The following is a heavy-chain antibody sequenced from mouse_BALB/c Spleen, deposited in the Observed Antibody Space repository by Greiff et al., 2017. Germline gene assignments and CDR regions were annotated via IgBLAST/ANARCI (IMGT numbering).Heavy chain of an antibody. V-gene: IGHV5-17*02. CDR1: GFTFSSFG. CDR3: ASGDGNYWFAY. J-gene: IGHJ3*01. D-gene: IGHD2-1*01. CDR2: ISSGSSTI. Sequence: EVQLQESGGGLVQPGGSRKLSCAASGFTFSSFGMHWVRQAPEKGLEWVAYISSGSSTIYYADTVKGRFTISRDNPKNTLFLQMTSLRSEDTAMYYCASGDGNYWFAYWGQGTLVTVSA.